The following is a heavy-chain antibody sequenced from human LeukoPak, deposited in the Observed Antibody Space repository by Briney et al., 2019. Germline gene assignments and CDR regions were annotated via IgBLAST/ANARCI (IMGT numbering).Heavy chain of an antibody. CDR2: IKQDGSEK. CDR3: AREGSRIAARSFWY. D-gene: IGHD6-6*01. J-gene: IGHJ4*02. CDR1: GFTFSSYW. Sequence: GGSLRLSCAASGFTFSSYWMSWVRQAPGKGLEWVANIKQDGSEKYYVDSVKGRFTISRDNAKNSLYLQMNNLRAEDTAVYYCAREGSRIAARSFWYWGQGTLVTVSS. V-gene: IGHV3-7*01.